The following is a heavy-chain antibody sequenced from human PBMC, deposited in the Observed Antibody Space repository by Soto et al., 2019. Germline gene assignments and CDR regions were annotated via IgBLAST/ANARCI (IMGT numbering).Heavy chain of an antibody. J-gene: IGHJ4*02. CDR3: AHRRGYSSSWYDSPVCFDY. CDR2: IYWDDDK. D-gene: IGHD6-13*01. CDR1: GFSLSTSGVG. V-gene: IGHV2-5*02. Sequence: SGPTLVNPTQTLTLTCTFSGFSLSTSGVGVGWIRQPPGKALEWLALIYWDDDKRYSPSLKSRLTITKDTSKNQVVLTMTNMDPVDTATYYCAHRRGYSSSWYDSPVCFDYWGQGTLVTVSS.